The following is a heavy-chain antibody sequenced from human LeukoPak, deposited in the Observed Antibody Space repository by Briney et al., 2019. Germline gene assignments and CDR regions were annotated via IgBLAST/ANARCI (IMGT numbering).Heavy chain of an antibody. CDR3: ATHHTSRYSHYYFDY. Sequence: GGSLRLSCAASGFTFSSYAMTWVRQAPGKGLEWVSAISGSGGDTYHADSLKGRFTISRDNSKNTLYLQMHSLRAEDTAVYYCATHHTSRYSHYYFDYWGQGTLVTVSS. D-gene: IGHD2-2*01. CDR2: ISGSGGDT. CDR1: GFTFSSYA. V-gene: IGHV3-23*01. J-gene: IGHJ4*02.